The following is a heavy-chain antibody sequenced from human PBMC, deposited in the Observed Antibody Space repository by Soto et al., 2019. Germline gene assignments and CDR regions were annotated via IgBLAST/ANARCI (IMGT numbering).Heavy chain of an antibody. Sequence: GGSLRLSCAASGFTFSSYAMSWVRQAPGKGLEWVSAISGSGGSTYYADSVKGRFTISRDNSKNTLYLQMNSLRAEDTAVYYCARLVTGYYYYMDVWGKGTTVTVSS. D-gene: IGHD4-4*01. CDR2: ISGSGGST. CDR3: ARLVTGYYYYMDV. CDR1: GFTFSSYA. J-gene: IGHJ6*03. V-gene: IGHV3-23*01.